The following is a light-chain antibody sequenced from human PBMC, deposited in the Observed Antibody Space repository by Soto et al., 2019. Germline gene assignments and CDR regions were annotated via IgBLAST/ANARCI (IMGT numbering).Light chain of an antibody. CDR1: QSVSSY. CDR2: DAS. CDR3: QRRRSRYT. J-gene: IGKJ2*01. Sequence: EIVLTQSPATLSLSPGESATLSCRASQSVSSYLAWYQQKPGQAPRLLIYDASNRATVIPASFSGSGSGTAFTLTTRGLEHEDFAVYNWQRRRSRYTFGQWTRLAIK. V-gene: IGKV3-11*01.